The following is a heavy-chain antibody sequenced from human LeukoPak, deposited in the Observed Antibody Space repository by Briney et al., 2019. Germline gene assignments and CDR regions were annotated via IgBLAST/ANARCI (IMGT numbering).Heavy chain of an antibody. V-gene: IGHV1-69*13. CDR3: AGRFGELSEFDY. CDR2: IIPIFGTA. J-gene: IGHJ4*02. Sequence: SVKVSCTASGGTFSSYAISWVRQAPGQGLEWMGGIIPIFGTANYAQKFQGRVTITADESTSTAYMELSSLRSEDTAVYYCAGRFGELSEFDYWGQGTLVTVSS. CDR1: GGTFSSYA. D-gene: IGHD3-10*01.